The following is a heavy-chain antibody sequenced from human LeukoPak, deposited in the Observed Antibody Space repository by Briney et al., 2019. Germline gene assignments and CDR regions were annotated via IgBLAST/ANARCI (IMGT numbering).Heavy chain of an antibody. CDR2: ISYDGSNK. J-gene: IGHJ6*02. CDR3: ARDLSPGSYYYGMDV. V-gene: IGHV3-30*03. D-gene: IGHD3-10*01. CDR1: GFTFSNFG. Sequence: GTSLRLSCAASGFTFSNFGIHWVRQAPGKGLEWVAVISYDGSNKYYADSVKGRFTISRDNSKNTLYLQMNSLRAEDTAVYYCARDLSPGSYYYGMDVWGQGTTVTVSS.